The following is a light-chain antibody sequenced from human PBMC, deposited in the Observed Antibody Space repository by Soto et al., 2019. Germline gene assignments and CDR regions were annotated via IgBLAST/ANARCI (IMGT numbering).Light chain of an antibody. J-gene: IGLJ1*01. V-gene: IGLV1-44*01. CDR3: AAWDDSLNGPYV. CDR2: SNN. CDR1: NSNIGSNT. Sequence: QSVLTQPPSVSGTPGQRVTISCSGSNSNIGSNTVNWYQQLPGTAPKLLIYSNNQRPSGVPDRFSGSKSGTSASLAISGLQSEDEADYYCAAWDDSLNGPYVFXTGTKVTVL.